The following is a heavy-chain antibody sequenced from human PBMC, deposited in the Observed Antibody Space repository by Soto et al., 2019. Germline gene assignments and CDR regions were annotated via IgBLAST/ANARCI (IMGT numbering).Heavy chain of an antibody. CDR2: INVENGDR. J-gene: IGHJ5*02. Sequence: QVQVVQSGPELKKPGASVKVSCKAQGYIFTKYGIGWVRQAPGHGREWKGLINVENGDRKVAKKFQDRFSMTTDTARDPAYMGLKSLRSGDTGVYYCARVQLGGDRMVNRFDPWGQGTLVTVSS. V-gene: IGHV1-18*01. D-gene: IGHD2-21*02. CDR3: ARVQLGGDRMVNRFDP. CDR1: GYIFTKYG.